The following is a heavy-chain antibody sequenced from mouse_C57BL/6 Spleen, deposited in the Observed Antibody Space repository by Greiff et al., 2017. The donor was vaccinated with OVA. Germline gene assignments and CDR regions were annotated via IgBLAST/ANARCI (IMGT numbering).Heavy chain of an antibody. D-gene: IGHD2-4*01. V-gene: IGHV1-15*01. Sequence: QVQLQQSGAELVRPGASVTLSCKASGYTFTDYEMHWVKQTPVHGLEWIGAIDPETGGTAYNQKFKGKAILTADKSSSTAYMELRSLTSDDSAVDYCTRSGDYGFAYWGQGTLVTVSA. CDR3: TRSGDYGFAY. CDR1: GYTFTDYE. J-gene: IGHJ3*01. CDR2: IDPETGGT.